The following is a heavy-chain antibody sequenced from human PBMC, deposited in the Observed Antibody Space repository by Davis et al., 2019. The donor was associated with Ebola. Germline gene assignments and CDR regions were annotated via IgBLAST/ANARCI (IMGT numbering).Heavy chain of an antibody. Sequence: PGGSLRLSCAASGFSFSSYSMNWVRQAPGKGLEWVSSISGSSNYIYYADSVKGRFTISRDNAKSSLYLQMNHLTAEGTAVYDCARGGGDVVLVPAAITRYYYGMDVWGQGTTVTVSS. CDR3: ARGGGDVVLVPAAITRYYYGMDV. J-gene: IGHJ6*01. CDR2: ISGSSNYI. CDR1: GFSFSSYS. V-gene: IGHV3-21*01. D-gene: IGHD2-2*02.